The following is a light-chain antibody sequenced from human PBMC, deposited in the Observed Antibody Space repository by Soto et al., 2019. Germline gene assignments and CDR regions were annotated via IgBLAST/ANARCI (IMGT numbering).Light chain of an antibody. V-gene: IGLV2-14*01. CDR2: EVT. CDR1: SSDIGAYNY. CDR3: SSYSSAVALV. J-gene: IGLJ1*01. Sequence: QSALTQPASVSGSPGQSITISCTGTSSDIGAYNYVSWYQQHPGKAPKLMIYEVTNRPSGISDRISASRSGNTASLSISGIQPEDEADYFCSSYSSAVALVFGTGTKLTVL.